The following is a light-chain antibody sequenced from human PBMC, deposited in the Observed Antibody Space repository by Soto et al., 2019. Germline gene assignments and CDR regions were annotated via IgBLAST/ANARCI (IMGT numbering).Light chain of an antibody. J-gene: IGLJ3*02. V-gene: IGLV2-8*01. CDR3: SSYAGSNNWV. CDR1: SSDVGNYKY. CDR2: EVS. Sequence: QCALTQSPSGSGSPGQSVTISCTGTSSDVGNYKYVSWYQQHPGKAPKLMIYEVSKRPSGVPDRFSGSKSGNTASLTVSGLQAEDEADYYCSSYAGSNNWVFGGGTKLTVL.